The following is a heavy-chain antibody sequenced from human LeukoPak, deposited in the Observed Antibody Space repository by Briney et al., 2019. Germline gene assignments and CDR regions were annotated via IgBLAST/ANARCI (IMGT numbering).Heavy chain of an antibody. Sequence: GGSLRLSCTVSGFTVSSNSMSWVRQAPGKGLEWVSFIYSDNTHYSDSVKGRFTISRDNSKNTLYLQMNSLRAEDTAVYYCARGDGYNFFSSWGQGTLVTVSS. D-gene: IGHD5-24*01. CDR2: IYSDNT. CDR1: GFTVSSNS. CDR3: ARGDGYNFFSS. V-gene: IGHV3-53*01. J-gene: IGHJ4*02.